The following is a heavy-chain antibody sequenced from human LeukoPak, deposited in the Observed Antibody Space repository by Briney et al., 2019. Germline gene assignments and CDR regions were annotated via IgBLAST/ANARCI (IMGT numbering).Heavy chain of an antibody. V-gene: IGHV3-7*05. CDR3: ARVTKGAMDV. CDR1: GFTFSNYW. Sequence: GGSLRLSCGASGFTFSNYWMSWVRQAPGKGLEWVAKINQDASEKYFVDFVKGRFTISRDNAKNSLYLQMNSLRAEDPAVYYCARVTKGAMDVWGQGTTVTVSS. CDR2: INQDASEK. J-gene: IGHJ6*02.